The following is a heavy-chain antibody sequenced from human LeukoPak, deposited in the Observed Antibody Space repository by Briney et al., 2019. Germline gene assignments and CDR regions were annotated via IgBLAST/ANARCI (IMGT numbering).Heavy chain of an antibody. CDR3: ARVQAGKWDFDC. V-gene: IGHV3-48*01. Sequence: PGGSLRLSCAPSVFALNIYSMNCVRPAPGEGGEWVSYIRSDSTITNYAESVKGGFTTSRDNTKNSLYLQMNRLRAEDTAVYFCARVQAGKWDFDCSGQGRLVTVHS. J-gene: IGHJ4*02. CDR1: VFALNIYS. D-gene: IGHD2-8*01. CDR2: IRSDSTIT.